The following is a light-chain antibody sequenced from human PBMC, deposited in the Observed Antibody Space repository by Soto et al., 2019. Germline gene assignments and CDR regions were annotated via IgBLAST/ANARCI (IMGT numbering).Light chain of an antibody. CDR1: QSISSY. Sequence: DIQMTQSPASRSASLGDRVTITCRASQSISSYLNWYQQKPGKAPKLLIFAASSLQSGVPSRFSGSGAGTDFSLTISSLQPEDFATYYCRQSYSTPPITFGQGTRL. J-gene: IGKJ5*01. CDR3: RQSYSTPPIT. CDR2: AAS. V-gene: IGKV1-39*01.